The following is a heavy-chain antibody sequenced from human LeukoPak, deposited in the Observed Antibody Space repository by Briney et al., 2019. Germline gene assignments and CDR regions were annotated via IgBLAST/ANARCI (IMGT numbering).Heavy chain of an antibody. Sequence: GGSLRLSCAASGFSFSDNYMSWVRQAPGKGLEWVSLLYSGGSTHYADSVKGRFTISRDKSNNMLSLQMNSLRAEDTAVYYCARGKSGSHSRPFDYWGQGTLVTVSS. CDR3: ARGKSGSHSRPFDY. CDR2: LYSGGST. V-gene: IGHV3-66*01. J-gene: IGHJ4*02. CDR1: GFSFSDNY. D-gene: IGHD1-26*01.